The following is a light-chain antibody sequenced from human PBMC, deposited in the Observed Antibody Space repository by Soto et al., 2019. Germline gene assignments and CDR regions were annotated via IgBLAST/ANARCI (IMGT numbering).Light chain of an antibody. Sequence: EIVLTQSHGTLSLSPGERAPLXCRASQSVSNNLAWYQQKPGQAPRLLIYGASTRATGIPARFSGGGSGAEFTLTISSLQSEDFAVYYCQQYNNWWTFGQGTKVDIK. CDR3: QQYNNWWT. CDR1: QSVSNN. J-gene: IGKJ1*01. CDR2: GAS. V-gene: IGKV3-15*01.